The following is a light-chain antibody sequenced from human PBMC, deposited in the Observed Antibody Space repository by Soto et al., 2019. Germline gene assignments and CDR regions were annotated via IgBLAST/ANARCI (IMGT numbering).Light chain of an antibody. Sequence: EIVLTQSPATLSLSPGERATLSCRPSKTFTSFLAWYQQKPGQAPRLLIYDASNRATGIPARFSGGGSGTDFTLTISSLEPEDFAIYYCQQRSITYTFGQGTKLEIK. CDR3: QQRSITYT. V-gene: IGKV3-11*01. CDR1: KTFTSF. J-gene: IGKJ2*01. CDR2: DAS.